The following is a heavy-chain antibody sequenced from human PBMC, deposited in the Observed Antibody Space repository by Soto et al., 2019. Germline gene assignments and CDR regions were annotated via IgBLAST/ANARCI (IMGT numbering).Heavy chain of an antibody. Sequence: QVQLVESGGGVVQPGRSLRLSCAASGFTFSSSAMHWVRQAPGKGLEWVAVISYDGSNKYYADSVKGRFTISRDNSKNTLYLQMNSLRAEDTAVYYCAREGTTGGMDVWGQGTTVTASS. CDR1: GFTFSSSA. CDR3: AREGTTGGMDV. D-gene: IGHD1-7*01. J-gene: IGHJ6*02. V-gene: IGHV3-30-3*01. CDR2: ISYDGSNK.